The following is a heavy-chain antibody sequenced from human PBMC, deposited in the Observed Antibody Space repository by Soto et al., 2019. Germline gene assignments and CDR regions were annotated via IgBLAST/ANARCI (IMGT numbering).Heavy chain of an antibody. J-gene: IGHJ4*02. CDR2: INDGNGKT. D-gene: IGHD6-13*01. CDR1: GYPFTSYA. Sequence: HVQLVQSGAEEKKPGASVKVSCKASGYPFTSYAMHWVRQAPGQRLEWMGWINDGNGKTKYSQKFQGRITITRDTSASTAYMELSSLRAEDTSVYYCAIDVAAADYWGQGTLVTVSS. CDR3: AIDVAAADY. V-gene: IGHV1-3*05.